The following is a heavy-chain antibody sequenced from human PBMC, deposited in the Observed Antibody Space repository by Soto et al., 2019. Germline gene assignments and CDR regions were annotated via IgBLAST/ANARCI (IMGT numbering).Heavy chain of an antibody. CDR1: GGTFSRYG. V-gene: IGHV1-69*13. CDR2: IIPIFGTA. D-gene: IGHD1-1*01. CDR3: ASQTGTTGNYYYGMDV. J-gene: IGHJ6*02. Sequence: GASVKVSCKASGGTFSRYGISWVRQAPGQGLEWMGGIIPIFGTANYAQKFQGRVTITADESTSTAYMELSSLRSEDTAVYYCASQTGTTGNYYYGMDVWGQGTTVTVSS.